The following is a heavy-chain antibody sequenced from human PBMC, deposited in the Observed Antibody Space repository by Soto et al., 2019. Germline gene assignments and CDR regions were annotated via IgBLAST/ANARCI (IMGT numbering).Heavy chain of an antibody. CDR1: GFTFSSYG. J-gene: IGHJ6*02. CDR2: ISYDGSNK. Sequence: QVQLVESGGGVVQPGRSLRLSCAASGFTFSSYGMHWVRQAPGKGLEWVAVISYDGSNKYYADSVKGRFTISRDNSKNTRYLKMNSLRAEDTAVYYCAKGMGVGSSWYGYYYYGMDVWGQGTTVTVSS. V-gene: IGHV3-30*18. CDR3: AKGMGVGSSWYGYYYYGMDV. D-gene: IGHD6-13*01.